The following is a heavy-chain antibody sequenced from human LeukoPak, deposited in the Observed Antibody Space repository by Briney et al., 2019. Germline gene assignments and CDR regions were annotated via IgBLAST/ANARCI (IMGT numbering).Heavy chain of an antibody. CDR2: ISSSSSTI. Sequence: GGSLRLSCAASGFTFSSYSMNWVRQAPGKGLEWVSYISSSSSTIYYADSVKGRFTISRDNSKNTLYLQMNSLRAEDTAVYYCAKDWRIPRFDYWGQGTLVTVSS. V-gene: IGHV3-48*01. D-gene: IGHD2-21*01. J-gene: IGHJ4*02. CDR3: AKDWRIPRFDY. CDR1: GFTFSSYS.